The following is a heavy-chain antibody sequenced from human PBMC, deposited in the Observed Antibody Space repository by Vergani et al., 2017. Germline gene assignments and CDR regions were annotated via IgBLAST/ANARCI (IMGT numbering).Heavy chain of an antibody. D-gene: IGHD6-19*01. Sequence: EVQLLESGGGLVQPGGSLRLSCAASGFTFSSYAMSWVRQAPGKGLEWVSAISGSGGSTYYADSVKGRFTISRDNSKNTLYLQRNSLRAEDTAVYYCAKDSAQWLVRDYFDYWGQGTLVTVSS. V-gene: IGHV3-23*01. J-gene: IGHJ4*02. CDR1: GFTFSSYA. CDR2: ISGSGGST. CDR3: AKDSAQWLVRDYFDY.